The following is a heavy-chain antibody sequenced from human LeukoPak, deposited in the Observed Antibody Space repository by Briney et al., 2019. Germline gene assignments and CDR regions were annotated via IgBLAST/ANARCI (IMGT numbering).Heavy chain of an antibody. V-gene: IGHV3-48*02. CDR2: ISSSSGTI. J-gene: IGHJ4*02. CDR1: GFTFSSYS. CDR3: ARDYDSSGYQSDYFDY. Sequence: GGSLRLSCAASGFTFSSYSMNWVRQAPGKGLEWVSYISSSSGTIYYADPVKGRFTISRDNAKDSLFLQMNSLRDEDTAVYYCARDYDSSGYQSDYFDYWGQGTLVTVSS. D-gene: IGHD3-22*01.